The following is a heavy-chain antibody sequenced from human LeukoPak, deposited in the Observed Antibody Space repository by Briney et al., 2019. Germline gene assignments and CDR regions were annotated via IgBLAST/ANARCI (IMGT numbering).Heavy chain of an antibody. CDR3: ARDLRTGYYDSSGYPSDGGFDP. CDR2: IYSGGST. J-gene: IGHJ5*02. D-gene: IGHD3-22*01. V-gene: IGHV3-66*01. Sequence: PGGSLRLSCAASGFTVSSNYMSWDRQAPGKGLEWVSVIYSGGSTYYADSVKGRFTISRDNSKNTLYLQMNSLRAEDTAVYYCARDLRTGYYDSSGYPSDGGFDPWGQGTLVTVSS. CDR1: GFTVSSNY.